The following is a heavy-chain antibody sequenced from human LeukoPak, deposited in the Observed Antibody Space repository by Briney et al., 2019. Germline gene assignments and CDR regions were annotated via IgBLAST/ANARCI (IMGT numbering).Heavy chain of an antibody. CDR2: IKQDGSEK. CDR1: GFTFSSYW. CDR3: ARTYYDFWSLYSSYFDY. V-gene: IGHV3-7*01. J-gene: IGHJ4*02. Sequence: GGSLRLSCAASGFTFSSYWMSWVRQAPGKGLQWVANIKQDGSEKYYVDSVKGRFTISRDNAKNSLYLQMNSLRAEDTAVYYCARTYYDFWSLYSSYFDYWGQGTLVTVSS. D-gene: IGHD3-3*01.